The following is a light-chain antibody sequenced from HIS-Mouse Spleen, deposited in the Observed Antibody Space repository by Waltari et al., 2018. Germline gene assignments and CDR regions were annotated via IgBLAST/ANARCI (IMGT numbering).Light chain of an antibody. CDR2: AAS. V-gene: IGKV1-9*01. CDR1: QGISSY. J-gene: IGKJ4*01. Sequence: DIQLTQSPSFLSASVGDRVTITCRASQGISSYLAWYQQKPGKAPKLLIYAASTLQSGVPSRLSGSGSVTEFTLTISSLQPDDFATYYCQQYNSYSKLTFGGGTKVEIK. CDR3: QQYNSYSKLT.